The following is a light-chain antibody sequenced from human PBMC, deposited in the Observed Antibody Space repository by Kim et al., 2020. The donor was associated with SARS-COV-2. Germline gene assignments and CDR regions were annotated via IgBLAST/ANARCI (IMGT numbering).Light chain of an antibody. CDR3: QVWDSSSDHPDVV. V-gene: IGLV3-21*03. J-gene: IGLJ2*01. CDR2: DDS. Sequence: GKTARITCGGNNIGSKSVHWYQQKPGQDPVLVVYDDSDRPSGIPERFSGSNSGNTATLTISRVEAGDEADYYCQVWDSSSDHPDVVFGGGTQLTVL. CDR1: NIGSKS.